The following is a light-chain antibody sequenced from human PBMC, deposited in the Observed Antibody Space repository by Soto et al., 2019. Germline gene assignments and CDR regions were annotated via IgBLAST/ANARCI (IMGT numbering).Light chain of an antibody. J-gene: IGLJ2*01. V-gene: IGLV2-14*03. CDR1: SSDVGGYNY. CDR3: SSYTANRTLE. CDR2: DVT. Sequence: QSALTQPASVSGSPGQSITISCTGTSSDVGGYNYVSWHQHHPGKAPKLMIYDVTYRPSGVSNRFSGSKSGNTASLTISGLQAEDEADYYCSSYTANRTLEIGGGTKLTVL.